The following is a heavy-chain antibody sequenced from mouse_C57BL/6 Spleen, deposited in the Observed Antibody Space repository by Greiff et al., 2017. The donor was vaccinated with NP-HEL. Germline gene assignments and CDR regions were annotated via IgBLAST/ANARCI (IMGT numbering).Heavy chain of an antibody. V-gene: IGHV1-20*01. CDR1: GYSFTGYF. CDR3: ANDYHGAMDY. Sequence: VQLKESGPELVKPGDSVKISCKASGYSFTGYFMNWVMQSHGKSLEWIGRINPYNGDTFYNQKFKGKATLTVDKSSSTAHMELRSLTSEDSAVYYCANDYHGAMDYWGQGTSVTVSS. J-gene: IGHJ4*01. CDR2: INPYNGDT. D-gene: IGHD1-1*01.